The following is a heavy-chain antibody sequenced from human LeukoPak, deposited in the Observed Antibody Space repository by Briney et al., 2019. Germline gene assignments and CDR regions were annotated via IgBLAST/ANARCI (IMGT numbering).Heavy chain of an antibody. Sequence: SGGSLRLSCAASGFTVSSNYMSWVRQAPGKGLEWVSVIYSGGSTYYADSVKGRFTISRDNSKNTLYLQMNSLRAEDTAVYYCARVRTTRLIDYWGQGTLVTVSS. CDR2: IYSGGST. V-gene: IGHV3-53*01. CDR3: ARVRTTRLIDY. CDR1: GFTVSSNY. J-gene: IGHJ4*02. D-gene: IGHD4/OR15-4a*01.